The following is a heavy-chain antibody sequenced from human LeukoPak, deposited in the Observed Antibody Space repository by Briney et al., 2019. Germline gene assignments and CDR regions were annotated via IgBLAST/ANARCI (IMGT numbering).Heavy chain of an antibody. CDR1: GFIFSSYG. Sequence: GGSLRLSCVAPGFIFSSYGMHWVRQAPGKGLEWVAYIQYDGSNKQYADSVKGRFTISRDTSRNTLYLQMNSLRAEDTAVYYCAKDLMRDRWFGESWGQGTLVTVSS. CDR2: IQYDGSNK. V-gene: IGHV3-30*02. CDR3: AKDLMRDRWFGES. J-gene: IGHJ1*01. D-gene: IGHD3-10*01.